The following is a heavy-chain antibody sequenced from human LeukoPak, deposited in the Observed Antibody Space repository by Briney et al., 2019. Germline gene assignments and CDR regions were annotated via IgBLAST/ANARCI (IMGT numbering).Heavy chain of an antibody. D-gene: IGHD3-10*01. V-gene: IGHV4-59*01. CDR2: IYYSGST. CDR1: GGSISSYY. J-gene: IGHJ5*02. CDR3: ARIQGMVRGVIISNNWFDP. Sequence: SETLSLTCTDSGGSISSYYWSWIRQPPGKGLEWIGYIYYSGSTNYNPSLKSRVTISVDTSKNQFSLKLSSVTAADTAVYYCARIQGMVRGVIISNNWFDPWGQGTLVTVSS.